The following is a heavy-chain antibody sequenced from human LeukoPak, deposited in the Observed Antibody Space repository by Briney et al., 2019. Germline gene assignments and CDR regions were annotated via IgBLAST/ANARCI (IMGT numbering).Heavy chain of an antibody. D-gene: IGHD6-6*01. CDR3: ARYSSSSSFDY. V-gene: IGHV3-48*01. J-gene: IGHJ4*02. Sequence: SVKGRFTISRDNAKNSLYLQMNSLRAEDTAVYYCARYSSSSSFDYWGQGTLVTVSS.